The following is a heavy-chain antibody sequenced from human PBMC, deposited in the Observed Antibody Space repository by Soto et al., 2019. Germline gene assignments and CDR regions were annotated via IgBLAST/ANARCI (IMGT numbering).Heavy chain of an antibody. J-gene: IGHJ6*02. CDR2: IIPIFGTA. V-gene: IGHV1-69*13. CDR3: ARDGGQQLVTVSYYYYYGMDV. CDR1: GGTFSSYA. D-gene: IGHD6-13*01. Sequence: GASVKVSCKASGGTFSSYAISWVRQAPGQGLEWMGGIIPIFGTANYAQKFQGRVTITADESTSTAYMELSSLRSEDTAVYYCARDGGQQLVTVSYYYYYGMDVWGQGITGT.